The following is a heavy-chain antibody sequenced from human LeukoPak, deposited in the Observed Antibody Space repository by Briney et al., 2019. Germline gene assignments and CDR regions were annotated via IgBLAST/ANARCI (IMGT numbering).Heavy chain of an antibody. CDR1: GFTFSSHG. Sequence: GRSLRLSCAAPGFTFSSHGMHWVRQAPGKGLEWVAVIWYDGSNKYYADSVKGRFTISRDNSKNTLYLQMNSLRAEDTAVYYCASTSGWYEPIDYWGQGTLVTVSS. V-gene: IGHV3-33*01. J-gene: IGHJ4*02. CDR3: ASTSGWYEPIDY. D-gene: IGHD6-19*01. CDR2: IWYDGSNK.